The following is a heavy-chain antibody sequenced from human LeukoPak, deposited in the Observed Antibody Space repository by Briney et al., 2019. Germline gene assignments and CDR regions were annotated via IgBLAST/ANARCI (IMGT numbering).Heavy chain of an antibody. CDR1: GNSISSYNYY. J-gene: IGHJ6*02. CDR2: VYPSGNT. Sequence: SETLSLTCTVSGNSISSYNYYWSWVRQPAGKGLEWIGRVYPSGNTNYNPYNPSLTDRVTISIDASRNQFSLILTSVTAADTAIYYCARDEPPLYGENVVYYYYYGMDVWGQGTTVTVSS. D-gene: IGHD4-17*01. V-gene: IGHV4-61*02. CDR3: ARDEPPLYGENVVYYYYYGMDV.